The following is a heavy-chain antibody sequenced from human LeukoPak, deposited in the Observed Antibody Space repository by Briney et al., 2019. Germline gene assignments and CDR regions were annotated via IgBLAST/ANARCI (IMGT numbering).Heavy chain of an antibody. CDR3: ARTSGSYGYYFDY. J-gene: IGHJ4*02. CDR1: GFTFSSYE. D-gene: IGHD1-26*01. V-gene: IGHV3-48*03. CDR2: ISSSGSTI. Sequence: PGGSLRLSCAASGFTFSSYEMNWVRQAPGEGLEWVSYISSSGSTIYYADSVKGRFTISRDDAKNSLYLQMNSLRAEDTAVYYCARTSGSYGYYFDYWGQGTLVTVSS.